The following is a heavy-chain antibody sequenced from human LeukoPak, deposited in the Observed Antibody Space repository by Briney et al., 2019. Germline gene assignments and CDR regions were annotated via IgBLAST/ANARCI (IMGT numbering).Heavy chain of an antibody. CDR1: GFTVSSNY. V-gene: IGHV3-30*02. D-gene: IGHD6-6*01. CDR2: IRYDGSNK. Sequence: GGSLRLSCAASGFTVSSNYMSWVRQAPGKGLEWVAFIRYDGSNKYYADSVKGRFTISRDNSKNTLYLQMNSLRAEDTAVYYCAKDPRSSSAYWGQGTLVTVSS. J-gene: IGHJ4*02. CDR3: AKDPRSSSAY.